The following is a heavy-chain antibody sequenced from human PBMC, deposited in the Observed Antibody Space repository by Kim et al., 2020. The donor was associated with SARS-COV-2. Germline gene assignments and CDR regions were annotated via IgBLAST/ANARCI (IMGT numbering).Heavy chain of an antibody. CDR1: GGSISSYY. CDR3: ARPIVVVPAAIQGGAFDI. Sequence: SETLSLTCTVSGGSISSYYWSWIRQPPGKGLEWIGYIYYSGSTNYNPSLKSRVTISVDTSKNQFSLKLSSVTAADTAVYYCARPIVVVPAAIQGGAFDIWGQGTMVTVSS. V-gene: IGHV4-59*08. CDR2: IYYSGST. J-gene: IGHJ3*02. D-gene: IGHD2-2*02.